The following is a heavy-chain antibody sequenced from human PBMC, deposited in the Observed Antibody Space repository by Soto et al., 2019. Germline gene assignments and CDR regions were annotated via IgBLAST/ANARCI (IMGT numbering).Heavy chain of an antibody. D-gene: IGHD5-12*01. CDR2: IWYDGSNK. V-gene: IGHV3-33*01. Sequence: PGGSPRLSCAASGFTFSSYGMHWVRQAPGKGLEWVAVIWYDGSNKYYADSVKGRFTISRDNSKNTLYLQMNSLRAEDTAVYYCARDSQDIVATIFDYWGQGPLVTVSS. CDR1: GFTFSSYG. J-gene: IGHJ4*02. CDR3: ARDSQDIVATIFDY.